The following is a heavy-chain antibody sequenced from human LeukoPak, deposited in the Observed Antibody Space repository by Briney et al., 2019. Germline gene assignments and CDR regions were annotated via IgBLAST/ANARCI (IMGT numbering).Heavy chain of an antibody. CDR2: ISGSGTTK. CDR3: AKSATRTVSHIDY. D-gene: IGHD4-17*01. CDR1: GFTFSSYG. J-gene: IGHJ4*02. V-gene: IGHV3-48*02. Sequence: GGSLRLSCAASGFTFSSYGMNWVRQAPGKGLEWVSYISGSGTTKYYGDSVKGRFTISRDNAKNSLYPQMNSLKDEDTAVYYCAKSATRTVSHIDYWGQGTLVIVSS.